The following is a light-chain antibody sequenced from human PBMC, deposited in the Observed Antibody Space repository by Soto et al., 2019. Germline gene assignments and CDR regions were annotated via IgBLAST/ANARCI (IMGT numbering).Light chain of an antibody. CDR1: HIGSKS. Sequence: SYELTQPPSVSVAPDRTARITCGGDHIGSKSGHWYQQRPGQAPVLVISYDSDRPSGIPERFSGSKSGNTATLTISRVEAGDEADYYCQVWDGSSYHVVFGGGTKVTVL. V-gene: IGLV3-21*04. CDR3: QVWDGSSYHVV. CDR2: YDS. J-gene: IGLJ2*01.